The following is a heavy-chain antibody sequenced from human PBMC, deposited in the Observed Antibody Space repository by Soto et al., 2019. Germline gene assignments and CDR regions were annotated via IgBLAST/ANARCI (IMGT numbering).Heavy chain of an antibody. Sequence: SETLSLTCTVSGGSISSYYWSWIRQPPGKGLEWIGYIYYSGSTNYNPSLKSRVIISVDTSKNQFSLKLSSVTSADTAVYYCARAGHYYDTSGYFSWGQGTLVTVSS. D-gene: IGHD3-22*01. V-gene: IGHV4-59*01. CDR3: ARAGHYYDTSGYFS. J-gene: IGHJ5*02. CDR2: IYYSGST. CDR1: GGSISSYY.